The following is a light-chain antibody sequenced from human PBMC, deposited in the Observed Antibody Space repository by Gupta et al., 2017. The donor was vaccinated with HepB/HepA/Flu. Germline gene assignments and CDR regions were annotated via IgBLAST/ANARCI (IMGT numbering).Light chain of an antibody. V-gene: IGKV1-5*03. CDR1: QNIFSW. CDR3: QQYNSHSPWT. CDR2: KAS. J-gene: IGKJ1*01. Sequence: DIQMTQSPSTLSASVGDRVTITCRASQNIFSWLAWYQQKPGKAPNLLIYKASSLESGVPSRFSGSGSGTQFTLTISSLQPDDFATYYYQQYNSHSPWTFGQGTKVEIK.